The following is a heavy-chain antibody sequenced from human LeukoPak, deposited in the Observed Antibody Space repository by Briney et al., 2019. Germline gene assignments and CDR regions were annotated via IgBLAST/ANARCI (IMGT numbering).Heavy chain of an antibody. Sequence: GGSLRLSCAASGFTFSSYEMNWVRQAPGKGLEWVSYISSSGSTIYYADSVKGRFTISRDNAKNSLYLQMNSLRAEDTAVYYCARRGASSGGLDYWGQGTLVTVSS. CDR1: GFTFSSYE. CDR3: ARRGASSGGLDY. CDR2: ISSSGSTI. J-gene: IGHJ4*02. V-gene: IGHV3-48*03. D-gene: IGHD6-19*01.